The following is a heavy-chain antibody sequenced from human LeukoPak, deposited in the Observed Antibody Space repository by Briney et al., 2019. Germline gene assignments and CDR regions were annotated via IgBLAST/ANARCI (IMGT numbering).Heavy chain of an antibody. Sequence: GASVKVSCKASGYTFTGYYMHWVRQAPGQRRKWMGWIDPNSGVTNYAQKFQGRVTMTRDTSISTASMELSRLRSDDTAVYYCARDMGVVRGRTGHDYWGQGTLVTVSS. J-gene: IGHJ4*02. V-gene: IGHV1-2*02. CDR1: GYTFTGYY. CDR3: ARDMGVVRGRTGHDY. CDR2: IDPNSGVT. D-gene: IGHD3-16*01.